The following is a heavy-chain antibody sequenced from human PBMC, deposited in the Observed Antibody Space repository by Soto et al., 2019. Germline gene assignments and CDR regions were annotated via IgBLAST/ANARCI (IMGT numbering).Heavy chain of an antibody. J-gene: IGHJ6*02. Sequence: GGSLRLSCAASGFTFSSYAMSWVRQAPGKGLEWVSAISGSGGSTYYADSVKGRFTISRDNSKNTLYLQMNSLRAEDTAVYYCAKGAPVVPAAHYYYYYGMDVWGQGTTVTVSS. CDR3: AKGAPVVPAAHYYYYYGMDV. CDR2: ISGSGGST. CDR1: GFTFSSYA. D-gene: IGHD2-2*01. V-gene: IGHV3-23*01.